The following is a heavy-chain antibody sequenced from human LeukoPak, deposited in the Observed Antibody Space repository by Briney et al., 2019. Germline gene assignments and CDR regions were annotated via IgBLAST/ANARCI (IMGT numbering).Heavy chain of an antibody. V-gene: IGHV3-21*01. D-gene: IGHD3-3*01. Sequence: PGGSLRLSCAASGFTFSSYSMNWVRQAPGKGLEWVSSISSSSSYIYYADSVKGRFTISRDNAKNSLYLQMNSLRAEDTAVYYCASALEGTIFGVAPDYWGQGTLVTVSS. J-gene: IGHJ4*02. CDR3: ASALEGTIFGVAPDY. CDR2: ISSSSSYI. CDR1: GFTFSSYS.